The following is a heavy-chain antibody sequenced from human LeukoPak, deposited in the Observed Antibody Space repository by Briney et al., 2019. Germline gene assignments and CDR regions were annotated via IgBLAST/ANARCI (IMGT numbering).Heavy chain of an antibody. J-gene: IGHJ4*02. Sequence: SETLSLTCTVSGGSISSSRYYWGWIRQPPGKGLEWIGSIYYSGSTYYNPSLKSRVTISIDTSKNQFSLKLSSVTAADTAVYYCAREVRRIQLWSTYYFDYWGQGTLVTVSS. CDR1: GGSISSSRYY. V-gene: IGHV4-39*07. CDR3: AREVRRIQLWSTYYFDY. D-gene: IGHD5-18*01. CDR2: IYYSGST.